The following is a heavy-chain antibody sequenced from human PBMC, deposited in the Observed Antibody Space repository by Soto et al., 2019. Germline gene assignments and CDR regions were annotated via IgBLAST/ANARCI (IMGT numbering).Heavy chain of an antibody. D-gene: IGHD4-17*01. CDR1: GGTFSSST. J-gene: IGHJ4*02. V-gene: IGHV1-69*02. CDR2: IIPMFGIA. Sequence: QVQLVQSGAEVKKPGSSVKVSCKASGGTFSSSTISWVRQAPGQGLEWMGRIIPMFGIANYAQKFQGRVTIPADNSTSTAYMELSSLRSEDTAVYYCARGYGDSHDYWCQGTLVTFSS. CDR3: ARGYGDSHDY.